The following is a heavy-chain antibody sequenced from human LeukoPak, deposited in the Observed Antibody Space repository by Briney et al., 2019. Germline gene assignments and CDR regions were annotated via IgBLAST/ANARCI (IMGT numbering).Heavy chain of an antibody. CDR1: GFTFSIYW. CDR2: INSDGSNT. J-gene: IGHJ4*02. Sequence: GGSLRLSCAASGFTFSIYWIHWVRQVPGKGLVWVSRINSDGSNTIYADSVRGRFTISRDNAKDTVFLQMNSLRAEDTAVYYCAKDRAQQLVLDFWGQGTLVTVSS. D-gene: IGHD6-13*01. V-gene: IGHV3-74*01. CDR3: AKDRAQQLVLDF.